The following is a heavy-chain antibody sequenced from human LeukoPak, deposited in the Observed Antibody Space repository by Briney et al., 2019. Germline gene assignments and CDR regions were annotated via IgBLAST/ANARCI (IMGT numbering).Heavy chain of an antibody. V-gene: IGHV1-69*05. CDR2: IISIFGTA. D-gene: IGHD5-24*01. J-gene: IGHJ4*02. CDR3: ARNVEMASLDY. CDR1: GGTFSSYA. Sequence: SVKVSSKAPGGTFSSYAISWVRQAPGQGLEWMGRIISIFGTANYAQKFQGRVTNTTHESPSTAYMELSSLRSEDTAVYYCARNVEMASLDYWGQGTLVTVSS.